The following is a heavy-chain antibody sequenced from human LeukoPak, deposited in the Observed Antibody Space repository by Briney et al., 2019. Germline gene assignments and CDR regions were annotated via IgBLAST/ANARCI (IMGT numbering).Heavy chain of an antibody. CDR2: IYYSGST. Sequence: SETLSLTCTVSGGSISSYYWSWIRQPPGKGLGWIGYIYYSGSTNYNPSLKSRVTISVDTSKNQFSLKLSSVTAADTAVYYCARIRAGCFDLWGRGTLVTVSS. CDR1: GGSISSYY. D-gene: IGHD3-16*01. CDR3: ARIRAGCFDL. J-gene: IGHJ2*01. V-gene: IGHV4-59*01.